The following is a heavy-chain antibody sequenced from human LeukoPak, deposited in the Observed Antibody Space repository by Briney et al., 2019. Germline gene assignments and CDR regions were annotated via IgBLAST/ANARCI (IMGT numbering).Heavy chain of an antibody. CDR1: GFTFSSYW. J-gene: IGHJ4*02. CDR2: IHSDGSST. CDR3: ARSGWPYYFDY. Sequence: GGSLRLSCVASGFTFSSYWMHWVRQAPGKGLVWVSRIHSDGSSTSYADSVRGRFTISRDDAKSTLYLQMNSLRAEDTAVYYCARSGWPYYFDYWGQGTLVTVSS. D-gene: IGHD3-22*01. V-gene: IGHV3-74*01.